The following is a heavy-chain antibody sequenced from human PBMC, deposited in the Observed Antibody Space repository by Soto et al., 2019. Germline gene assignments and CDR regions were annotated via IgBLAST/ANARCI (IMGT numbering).Heavy chain of an antibody. CDR3: AHRIQGIWFDP. Sequence: QITLKESGPPLVKPTQTLTLTCTFSGFSLTTSGVGVGWIRQPPGKALEWLALIYWDDDKRYSPSLKSRLTITKDTSKNQVVLTMTNMDPVDTATYYCAHRIQGIWFDPWGQGTLVTVSS. J-gene: IGHJ5*02. D-gene: IGHD5-18*01. V-gene: IGHV2-5*02. CDR2: IYWDDDK. CDR1: GFSLTTSGVG.